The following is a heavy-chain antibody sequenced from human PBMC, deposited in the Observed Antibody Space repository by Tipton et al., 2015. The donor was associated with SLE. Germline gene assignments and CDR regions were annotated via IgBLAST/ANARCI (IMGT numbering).Heavy chain of an antibody. CDR3: ARQDLDTAMVSFDY. Sequence: KISCKGSGYSFTSYWIGWVRQMPGKGLEWMGIIYPGDSDTRYSPSFQGQVTISADKSINTAYLQWSSLKASDTAMYYCARQDLDTAMVSFDYWGQGTLVTVSS. D-gene: IGHD5-18*01. J-gene: IGHJ4*02. V-gene: IGHV5-51*01. CDR1: GYSFTSYW. CDR2: IYPGDSDT.